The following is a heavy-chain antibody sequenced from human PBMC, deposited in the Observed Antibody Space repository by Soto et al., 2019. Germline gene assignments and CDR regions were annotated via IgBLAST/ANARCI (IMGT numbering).Heavy chain of an antibody. CDR2: IYSSGNT. Sequence: PSETLSLTCSVSGGTISGYYWTWIRQPAGKGLKWIGRIYSSGNTKYNPSLQSRVTMSLDTSNNQFSLRLTSVTAADTAVYYCARGQRFSDWFDPWGQGTLVTVSS. D-gene: IGHD3-3*01. CDR1: GGTISGYY. CDR3: ARGQRFSDWFDP. J-gene: IGHJ5*02. V-gene: IGHV4-4*07.